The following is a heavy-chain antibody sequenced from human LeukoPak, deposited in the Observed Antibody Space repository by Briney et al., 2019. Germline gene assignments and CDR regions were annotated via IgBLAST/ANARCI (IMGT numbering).Heavy chain of an antibody. CDR3: ARHIGVSSTNHFDY. Sequence: GGSLRLSCEASGFTFSNYGMHWVRQAPGKGLEWVAIMWSDGNTKYYADSVKGRFTISRDNSKNTLYLQVNSLRVEDTAVYYCARHIGVSSTNHFDYWGQGTLVTVSS. V-gene: IGHV3-33*01. J-gene: IGHJ4*02. D-gene: IGHD2-2*01. CDR2: MWSDGNTK. CDR1: GFTFSNYG.